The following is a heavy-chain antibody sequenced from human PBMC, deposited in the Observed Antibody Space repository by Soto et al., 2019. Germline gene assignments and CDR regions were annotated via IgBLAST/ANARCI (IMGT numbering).Heavy chain of an antibody. D-gene: IGHD2-2*01. J-gene: IGHJ6*03. CDR1: GFTVSNNA. Sequence: WGSLRLSCEASGFTVSNNAMSWVRQAPGKGLEWVSAISGSGGSTYYADSVKGRFTISRDNSKNTLYLQMNSLRAEDTAVYYCAREGVPAATAYYYYYMDVWGKGTTVTVSS. V-gene: IGHV3-23*01. CDR3: AREGVPAATAYYYYYMDV. CDR2: ISGSGGST.